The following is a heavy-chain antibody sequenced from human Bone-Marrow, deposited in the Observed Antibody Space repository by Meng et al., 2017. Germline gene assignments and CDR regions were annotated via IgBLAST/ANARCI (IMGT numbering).Heavy chain of an antibody. V-gene: IGHV3-48*03. CDR2: ISSSGSTI. J-gene: IGHJ4*02. D-gene: IGHD7-27*01. Sequence: LSLTCAASGFTFSSYEMNWVRQAPGKGLEWVSYISSSGSTIYYADSVKGRFTISRDNAKNSLYLQMNSLRAEDTAVYYCARVYLGKYFDYWGQGTLVTVSS. CDR3: ARVYLGKYFDY. CDR1: GFTFSSYE.